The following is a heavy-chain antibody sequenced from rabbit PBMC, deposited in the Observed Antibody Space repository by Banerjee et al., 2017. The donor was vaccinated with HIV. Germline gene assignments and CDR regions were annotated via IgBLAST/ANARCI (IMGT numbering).Heavy chain of an antibody. Sequence: QEQLEESGGDLVKPGASLTLTCTASGFDFSSNSMCWVRQAPGKGLEWIGCIYADDLSTDYARWVNGRFTISKTSSTTVTLQMTSLTAADTATYFCARGDISSGWDLWGPGTLVTVS. D-gene: IGHD4-1*01. CDR2: IYADDLST. J-gene: IGHJ4*01. CDR3: ARGDISSGWDL. V-gene: IGHV1S45*01. CDR1: GFDFSSNS.